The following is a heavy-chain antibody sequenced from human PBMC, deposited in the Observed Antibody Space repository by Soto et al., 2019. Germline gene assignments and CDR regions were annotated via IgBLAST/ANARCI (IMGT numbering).Heavy chain of an antibody. V-gene: IGHV3-23*01. Sequence: PGGSLRLSCAASGFTFSSYAMSWVRQAPGKGLEWVSAISGGGSETNYVDSVKGRFTISRDNSKNTVYLQMNSLRAEDTAVYLCAKAYSSGWYYLDYWGQGTLVTVSS. CDR3: AKAYSSGWYYLDY. J-gene: IGHJ4*02. D-gene: IGHD6-19*01. CDR1: GFTFSSYA. CDR2: ISGGGSET.